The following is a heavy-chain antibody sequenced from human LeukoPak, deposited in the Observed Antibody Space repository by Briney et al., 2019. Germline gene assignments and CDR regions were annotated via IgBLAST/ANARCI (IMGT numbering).Heavy chain of an antibody. V-gene: IGHV4-39*01. J-gene: IGHJ4*02. Sequence: SETLSLTCTVSGGSITSSNYYWGWIRQPPGKGLEWIGSFYYSGSTNYNPSLKSRFTISVDTSKNQFSLKLSSVTAADTAVYYCVYYYGSGSVEYWGQGTLVTVSS. D-gene: IGHD3-10*01. CDR3: VYYYGSGSVEY. CDR2: FYYSGST. CDR1: GGSITSSNYY.